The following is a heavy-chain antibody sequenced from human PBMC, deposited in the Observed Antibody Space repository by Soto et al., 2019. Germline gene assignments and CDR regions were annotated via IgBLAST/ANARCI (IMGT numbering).Heavy chain of an antibody. CDR2: INSNGGST. CDR1: GFTFSRYV. Sequence: GGSLRLSCVASGFTFSRYVMTWVRQAPGKGLEWVSTINSNGGSTYYADSVKGRFAISRDNSKNTLYLQMNSLRAEDTAVYYCAKVAMVRGVLGPFDYWGQGTLVTVSS. D-gene: IGHD3-10*01. CDR3: AKVAMVRGVLGPFDY. V-gene: IGHV3-23*01. J-gene: IGHJ4*02.